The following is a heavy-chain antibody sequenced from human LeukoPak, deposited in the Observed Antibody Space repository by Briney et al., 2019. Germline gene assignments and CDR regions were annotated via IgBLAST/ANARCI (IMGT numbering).Heavy chain of an antibody. Sequence: ASVKVSCKASGYTFTSYGISWVRQAPGQGLEWMGWISAYNGNTNYAQKLQGRVTMTTDTSTSTAYMELRSLRSDDTAVYYCARDAGGLQTHAEYFQHWGQGTLVTVSS. D-gene: IGHD4-11*01. V-gene: IGHV1-18*01. J-gene: IGHJ1*01. CDR1: GYTFTSYG. CDR3: ARDAGGLQTHAEYFQH. CDR2: ISAYNGNT.